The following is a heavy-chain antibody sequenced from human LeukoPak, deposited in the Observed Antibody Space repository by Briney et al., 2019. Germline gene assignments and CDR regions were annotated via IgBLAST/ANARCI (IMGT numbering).Heavy chain of an antibody. Sequence: GGSLRLSCAPSGLTFRSYEMNWVRQAPGKGLEWVSFISNSGDSIYYADSVKGRFTISRDNAKNSLFLQMNSLRAEDTAVYYGARSEARFMLSWGQGTLVTVSS. J-gene: IGHJ4*02. CDR2: ISNSGDSI. V-gene: IGHV3-48*03. CDR1: GLTFRSYE. D-gene: IGHD3-16*02. CDR3: ARSEARFMLS.